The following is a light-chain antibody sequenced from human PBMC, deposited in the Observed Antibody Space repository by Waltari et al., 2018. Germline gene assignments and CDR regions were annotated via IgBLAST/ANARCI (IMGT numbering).Light chain of an antibody. CDR3: QQSYSTLMYT. J-gene: IGKJ2*01. V-gene: IGKV1-39*01. CDR2: AES. CDR1: QSISSY. Sequence: DIQMTQSPSSLSASVVDRVTITCRASQSISSYINLDQQKPGKAPKLLIYAESSLQSGVPARFSGSGSGTDFTLTISSLQPEDFATYYCQQSYSTLMYTFGQGTKLEIK.